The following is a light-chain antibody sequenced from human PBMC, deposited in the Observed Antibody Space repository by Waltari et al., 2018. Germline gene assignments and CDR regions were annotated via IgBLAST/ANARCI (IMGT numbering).Light chain of an antibody. J-gene: IGKJ2*01. V-gene: IGKV1-5*03. CDR3: QQYEGYST. CDR2: KAS. CDR1: PSISTW. Sequence: DIPMTQSPSPLSAAVAAGVTLTCRASPSISTWLAWHQQKPGKAPKLLIYKASSLQSGVPSRFSGSGSGTEFTRTISSLQPDDFATYYCQQYEGYSTFGQGTKLEI.